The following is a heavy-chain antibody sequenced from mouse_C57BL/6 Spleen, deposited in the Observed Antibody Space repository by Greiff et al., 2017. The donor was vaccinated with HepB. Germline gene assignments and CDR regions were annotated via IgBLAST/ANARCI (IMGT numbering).Heavy chain of an antibody. V-gene: IGHV1-82*01. J-gene: IGHJ2*01. CDR1: GYAFSSSW. CDR3: ARRYYGYEDD. D-gene: IGHD2-2*01. CDR2: IYPGDGDT. Sequence: QVQLQQSGPELVKPGASVKISCKASGYAFSSSWMNWVKQRPGKGLEWIGRIYPGDGDTNYNGKFKGKATLTADKSSSTAYMQLSSLTSEDSSFYFCARRYYGYEDDWGQGTTLTVSS.